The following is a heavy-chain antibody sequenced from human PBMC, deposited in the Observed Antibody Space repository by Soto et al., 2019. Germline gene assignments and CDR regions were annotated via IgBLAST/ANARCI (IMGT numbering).Heavy chain of an antibody. Sequence: QVQLVQSGPGWRKLGSSLRAPGKAPGATSTTYIIAWVRRAPGKGLEWMGRIIPILGIANYAQKFQGRVTITADKSTSTAYMELSSLRSEDTAVYYCAMEYCSSTSCYRDYWGQGTLVTVSS. V-gene: IGHV1-69*02. J-gene: IGHJ4*02. CDR2: IIPILGIA. CDR3: AMEYCSSTSCYRDY. D-gene: IGHD2-2*02. CDR1: GATSTTYI.